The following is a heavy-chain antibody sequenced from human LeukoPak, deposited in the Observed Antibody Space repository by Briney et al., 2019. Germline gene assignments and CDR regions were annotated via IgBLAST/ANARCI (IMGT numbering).Heavy chain of an antibody. V-gene: IGHV4-38-2*01. D-gene: IGHD5-18*01. CDR3: ARQQRAGYSYGYQTLGNWFDP. CDR2: IYHSGST. Sequence: SSETLSLTCAVSGYSISSGYYWGWIRQPPGKGLEWIGSIYHSGSTYYNPSLKSRVTISVDTSKNQFSLKLSSVTAADTAVYYCARQQRAGYSYGYQTLGNWFDPWGQRTLVTVSS. J-gene: IGHJ5*02. CDR1: GYSISSGYY.